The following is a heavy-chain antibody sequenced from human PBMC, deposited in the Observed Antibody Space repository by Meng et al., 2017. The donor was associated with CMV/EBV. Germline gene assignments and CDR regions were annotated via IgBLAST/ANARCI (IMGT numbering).Heavy chain of an antibody. CDR3: ATHILANYYDSSGYVY. D-gene: IGHD3-22*01. Sequence: SETLSLTCTVSGGSVSSGSYYWSWIRQPPGKGLEWIGYIYYSGSTNYNPSLKSRVTISVDTSKNQFSLKLSSVTAADTAVYYCATHILANYYDSSGYVYWGQGTLVTVSS. V-gene: IGHV4-61*01. J-gene: IGHJ4*02. CDR1: GGSVSSGSYY. CDR2: IYYSGST.